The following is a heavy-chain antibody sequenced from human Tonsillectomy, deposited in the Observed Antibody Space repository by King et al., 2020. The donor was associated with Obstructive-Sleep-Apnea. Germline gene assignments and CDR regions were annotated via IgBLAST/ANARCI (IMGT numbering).Heavy chain of an antibody. CDR3: ARDPGSLSLRYSNSMDWYFDL. CDR2: INPNTGDT. Sequence: QVQLVESGAEVKKPGASVKVSCKASGYTFTGYYLHWIRQAPGQGLEWMGWINPNTGDTTYAQTFQGRVTMTGDTSISTAYMDLSRLTSDDTAVYYCARDPGSLSLRYSNSMDWYFDLWGRGTLVTVSS. CDR1: GYTFTGYY. J-gene: IGHJ2*01. D-gene: IGHD6-13*01. V-gene: IGHV1-2*02.